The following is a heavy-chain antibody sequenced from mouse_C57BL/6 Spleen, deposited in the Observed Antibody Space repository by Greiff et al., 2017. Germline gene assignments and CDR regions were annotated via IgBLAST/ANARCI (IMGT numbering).Heavy chain of an antibody. D-gene: IGHD1-1*01. J-gene: IGHJ1*03. V-gene: IGHV1-59*01. Sequence: QVQLQQPGAELVRPGTSVKLSCKASGYTFTSYWMHWVKQRPGQGLEWIGVIDPSDSYTNYNQKFKGKATLSVDTSSSTAYMQLSSLTSEDSAVYYCARSYYGSSYRYFDVWGTGTTVTVSS. CDR2: IDPSDSYT. CDR3: ARSYYGSSYRYFDV. CDR1: GYTFTSYW.